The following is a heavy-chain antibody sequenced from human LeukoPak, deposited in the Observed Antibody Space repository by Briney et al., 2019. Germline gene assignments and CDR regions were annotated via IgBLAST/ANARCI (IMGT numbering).Heavy chain of an antibody. Sequence: PSETLSLTCAVYGGPFSGYYWSWIRQPPGKGLEWIGEINHSGSTNYNPSLKSRVTISVDTSKNQFSLKLSSVTAADTAVYYCARRFTNYYYYYMDVWGKGTTVTVSS. CDR1: GGPFSGYY. D-gene: IGHD3-10*01. J-gene: IGHJ6*03. V-gene: IGHV4-34*01. CDR2: INHSGST. CDR3: ARRFTNYYYYYMDV.